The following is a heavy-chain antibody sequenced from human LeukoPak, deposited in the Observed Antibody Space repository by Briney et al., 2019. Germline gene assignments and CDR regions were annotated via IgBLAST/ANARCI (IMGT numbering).Heavy chain of an antibody. V-gene: IGHV4-4*07. D-gene: IGHD4-17*01. Sequence: SETLSLTCTVSGGSISSYYWSWIRQPAGMGLEWIGRIYTSGSTNYNPSLKSRVTMSVDTSKNQFSLKLSSVTAADTAVYYCARDLMTTVTIRYFDYWGQGTLVTVSS. J-gene: IGHJ4*02. CDR2: IYTSGST. CDR3: ARDLMTTVTIRYFDY. CDR1: GGSISSYY.